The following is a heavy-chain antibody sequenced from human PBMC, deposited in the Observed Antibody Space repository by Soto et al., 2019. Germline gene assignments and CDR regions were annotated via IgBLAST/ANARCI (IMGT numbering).Heavy chain of an antibody. V-gene: IGHV3-23*01. CDR1: GFTFSSYA. D-gene: IGHD6-6*01. CDR3: AKEYSSSSGEEYYFDY. Sequence: GSLSLSCAASGFTFSSYAMSWVRQAPGKGLEWVSAISGSGGSTYYADSVKGRFTISRDNSKNTLYLQMNSLRAEDTAVYYCAKEYSSSSGEEYYFDYWGQGTLVTVSS. CDR2: ISGSGGST. J-gene: IGHJ4*02.